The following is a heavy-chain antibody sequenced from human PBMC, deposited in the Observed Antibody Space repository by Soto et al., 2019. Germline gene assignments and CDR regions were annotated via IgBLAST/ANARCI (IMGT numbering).Heavy chain of an antibody. D-gene: IGHD3-9*01. CDR2: FDPEDGET. Sequence: ASVKVSCKVSGYTLTELSMHWVRQAPGKGLEWMGGFDPEDGETIYAQKFQGRVTMTEDTSTDTAYMELSSLRSEDTAVYYCAILPRPSYDIPPSSPNFFSGPIEKYYYYYYMDVWGKGTTVTVSS. CDR1: GYTLTELS. CDR3: AILPRPSYDIPPSSPNFFSGPIEKYYYYYYMDV. V-gene: IGHV1-24*01. J-gene: IGHJ6*03.